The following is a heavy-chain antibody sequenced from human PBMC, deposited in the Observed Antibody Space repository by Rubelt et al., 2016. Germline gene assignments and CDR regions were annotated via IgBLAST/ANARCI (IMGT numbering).Heavy chain of an antibody. J-gene: IGHJ4*02. Sequence: QLQLQESGPGLVKPSETLSLTCTVSGGSISSSSYYWGWIRQPPGKGLEWIGYIYYSGSTYYNPSLKCLVTISVDTSKKQFSLKLSAVTASDTAVYYCARGIYAAWLRPSGYFDYWGQGTLVTVSS. CDR2: IYYSGST. V-gene: IGHV4-31*01. CDR1: GGSISSSSYY. CDR3: ARGIYAAWLRPSGYFDY. D-gene: IGHD5-12*01.